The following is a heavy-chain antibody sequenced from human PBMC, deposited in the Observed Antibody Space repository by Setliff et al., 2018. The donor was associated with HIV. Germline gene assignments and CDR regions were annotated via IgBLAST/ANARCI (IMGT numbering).Heavy chain of an antibody. D-gene: IGHD1-1*01. V-gene: IGHV3-7*01. Sequence: GGSLRLSCAASGFNLNTYWMTWVRQAPGRGLEWVAIIKQDRNNKYYADSVMGRFTISRDNSKNTLYLEVDSLRPEDTAVYYCASARVPTGGTSTSLDFWGQGTLVTVSS. CDR1: GFNLNTYW. CDR2: IKQDRNNK. J-gene: IGHJ4*02. CDR3: ASARVPTGGTSTSLDF.